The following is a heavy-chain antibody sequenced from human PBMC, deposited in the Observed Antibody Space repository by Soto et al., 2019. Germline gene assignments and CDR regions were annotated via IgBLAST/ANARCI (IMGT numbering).Heavy chain of an antibody. CDR3: AREQYEFGDLYYVDY. D-gene: IGHD4-17*01. CDR1: GYDFERFP. J-gene: IGHJ4*02. V-gene: IGHV1-18*04. CDR2: ISPYSGSR. Sequence: QVQLVQSGGEVKRPGASVKVSCKASGYDFERFPISWVRQARGQGLAWMGLISPYSGSRYYAEKFQGRVTMTTDTSTSTAYMELRSLTSGDTAVYFCAREQYEFGDLYYVDYWGQGTLVTVSS.